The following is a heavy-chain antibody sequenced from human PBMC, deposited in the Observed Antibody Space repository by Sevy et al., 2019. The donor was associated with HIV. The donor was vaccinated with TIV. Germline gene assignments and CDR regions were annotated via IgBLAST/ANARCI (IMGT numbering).Heavy chain of an antibody. D-gene: IGHD2-2*01. CDR2: ISSSSSYI. J-gene: IGHJ4*02. V-gene: IGHV3-11*06. CDR3: VRDGGCSSTSCLLYFDY. Sequence: GGSLRLSCAASEISFSDYYMSWIRQTPGKGLEWISYISSSSSYIYYTDSVKGRFTISRDNAKNSLYLQMNSLRAEDTAVYYCVRDGGCSSTSCLLYFDYWGQGTLVTVSS. CDR1: EISFSDYY.